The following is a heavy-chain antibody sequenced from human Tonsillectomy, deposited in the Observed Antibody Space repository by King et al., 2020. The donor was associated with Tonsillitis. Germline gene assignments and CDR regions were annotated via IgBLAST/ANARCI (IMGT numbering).Heavy chain of an antibody. J-gene: IGHJ4*02. CDR2: IYYSGST. CDR1: GGSISSSSYY. V-gene: IGHV4-39*06. Sequence: RLQLQESGPGLVKPSETLSLTCTVSGGSISSSSYYWGWIRQPPGKGLEWIGSIYYSGSTYYNPSLKSRVTISVDTSKNQFSLKLSSVTAADTAVYYCARDGIRGYYDSSGYIYLIWGQGTLVTVSS. D-gene: IGHD3-22*01. CDR3: ARDGIRGYYDSSGYIYLI.